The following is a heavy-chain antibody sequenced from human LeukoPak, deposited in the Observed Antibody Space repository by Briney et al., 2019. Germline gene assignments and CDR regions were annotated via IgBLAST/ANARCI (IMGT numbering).Heavy chain of an antibody. D-gene: IGHD4/OR15-4a*01. J-gene: IGHJ4*02. CDR2: ISTSTGDT. V-gene: IGHV1-2*02. CDR3: ARGDNYGIFVNVDY. Sequence: ASVKVSCKAFGYKLTDNWIHWVRQAPGQGPEWMGWISTSTGDTKYTQKFQGRVTLTTDTSTSTAYMELSSLRSDDTAVYYCARGDNYGIFVNVDYWGQGTLVTVSS. CDR1: GYKLTDNW.